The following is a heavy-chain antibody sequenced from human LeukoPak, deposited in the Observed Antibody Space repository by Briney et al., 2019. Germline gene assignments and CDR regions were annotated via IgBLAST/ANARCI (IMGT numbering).Heavy chain of an antibody. V-gene: IGHV4-61*02. CDR2: IYTSGST. CDR1: GGSISSGSYY. CDR3: ARDLNDYGARYFQH. Sequence: PSQTLSLTCTVSGGSISSGSYYWSWIRQPAGKGLEWIGRIYTSGSTNYNPSLKSRVTISVDTSKNQFSLKLSSVTAADTAVYYCARDLNDYGARYFQHWGQGTLVTVSS. J-gene: IGHJ1*01. D-gene: IGHD4-17*01.